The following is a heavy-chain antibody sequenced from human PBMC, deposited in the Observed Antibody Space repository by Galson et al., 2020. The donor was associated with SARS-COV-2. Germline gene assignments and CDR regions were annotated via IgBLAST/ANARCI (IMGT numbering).Heavy chain of an antibody. CDR1: GGTFSSYA. CDR2: IIPILGIA. J-gene: IGHJ3*02. D-gene: IGHD1-7*01. Sequence: SVKVSCKASGGTFSSYAISWVRQAPGQGLEWMGGIIPILGIANYAQKFQCRVTITADKSTSTAYMALSSLRSEDTAVYYCAREYNWNYVYAFEIGGQVTRVTVSS. V-gene: IGHV1-69*10. CDR3: AREYNWNYVYAFEI.